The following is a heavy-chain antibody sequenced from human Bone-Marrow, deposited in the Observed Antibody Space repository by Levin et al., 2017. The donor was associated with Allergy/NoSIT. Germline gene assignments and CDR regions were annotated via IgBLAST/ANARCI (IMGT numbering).Heavy chain of an antibody. CDR3: AKTGPAKIVVVTYGMDV. D-gene: IGHD3-22*01. CDR2: IGGSGVST. CDR1: GFTFSSYA. V-gene: IGHV3-23*01. J-gene: IGHJ6*02. Sequence: GGSLRLSCAASGFTFSSYAMSWVRQAPGKGLEWISGIGGSGVSTYYADSVKGRFIISRDNSKNTLYLQMNSLRAEDTAVYYCAKTGPAKIVVVTYGMDVWGQGTTVTVSS.